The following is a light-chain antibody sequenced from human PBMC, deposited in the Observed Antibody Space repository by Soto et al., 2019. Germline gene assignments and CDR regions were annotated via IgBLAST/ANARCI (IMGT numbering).Light chain of an antibody. CDR3: QQYDNLLYT. CDR2: DAS. J-gene: IGKJ2*01. CDR1: QDISNY. V-gene: IGKV1-33*01. Sequence: DIQMTQSPSSLSASVGDRVTITCQASQDISNYLNWYQQKPGKAPKHLIYDASNFETGVPSRFSGSGSGTDFTFTSSSLQPVDIATYYCQQYDNLLYTFGQGTKLEIK.